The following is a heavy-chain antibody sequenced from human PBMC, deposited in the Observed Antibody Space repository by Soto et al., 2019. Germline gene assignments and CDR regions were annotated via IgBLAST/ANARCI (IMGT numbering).Heavy chain of an antibody. D-gene: IGHD6-6*01. CDR3: ARGGIAARFWFDP. Sequence: QVQLQESGPGLVKPSETLSLTCTVSGGSISSYYWSWIRQPPGKGLEWIGYISYSGSTNYNPSLKSRVTISVATSKNQFSLKLSSVTAADTAVYYCARGGIAARFWFDPWGQGTLVTVSS. CDR2: ISYSGST. CDR1: GGSISSYY. J-gene: IGHJ5*02. V-gene: IGHV4-59*01.